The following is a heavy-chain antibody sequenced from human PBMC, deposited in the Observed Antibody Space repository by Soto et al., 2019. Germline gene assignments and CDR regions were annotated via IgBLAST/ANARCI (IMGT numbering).Heavy chain of an antibody. D-gene: IGHD5-12*01. Sequence: SETLSLTCAVSGGSVSTDFFYRSWIRQPPGKGLEWIGYIYYSGSTNYNPSLKSRVTISVDTSKNQFSLKLSSVTAADTAVYYCAGGHELATTRDFDYWGQGTLVTVSS. J-gene: IGHJ4*02. V-gene: IGHV4-61*01. CDR2: IYYSGST. CDR1: GGSVSTDFFY. CDR3: AGGHELATTRDFDY.